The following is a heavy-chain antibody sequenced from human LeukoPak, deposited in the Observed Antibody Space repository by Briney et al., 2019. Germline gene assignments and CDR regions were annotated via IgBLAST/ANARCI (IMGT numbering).Heavy chain of an antibody. Sequence: GGSLRLSCAASGLTFSSYSMNWVRQAPGKGLEWVSSISSSSSYIYYADSVKGRFTISRDNAKNSLYLQMNSLRAEDTAVYYCASSSWNDAFDIWGQGTMVTVSS. CDR3: ASSSWNDAFDI. V-gene: IGHV3-21*01. CDR1: GLTFSSYS. CDR2: ISSSSSYI. D-gene: IGHD6-13*01. J-gene: IGHJ3*02.